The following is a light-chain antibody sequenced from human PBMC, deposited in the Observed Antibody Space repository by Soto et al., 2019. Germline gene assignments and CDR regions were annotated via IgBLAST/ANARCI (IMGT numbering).Light chain of an antibody. V-gene: IGKV3-20*01. CDR1: QSVSSSY. Sequence: EIVLTQSPGTLSLSPGERATLSCRASQSVSSSYLAWYQQKPGQAPRLLIYGASSRATGIPDRFSGSGSGTDFTFTISRLEPEDFAVYYCQQYGSSPPYTFGQGTTLEIK. CDR3: QQYGSSPPYT. CDR2: GAS. J-gene: IGKJ2*01.